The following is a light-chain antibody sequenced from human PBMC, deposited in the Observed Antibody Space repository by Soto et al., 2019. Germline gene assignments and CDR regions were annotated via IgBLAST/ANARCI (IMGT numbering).Light chain of an antibody. J-gene: IGLJ2*01. Sequence: QSVLTQPPSTSGTPGQRVTISCSGASSNIGSNTVNWYQHLPGTAPNLLLYYNNQRHSGVPDRFSGSRSGTSASLAITGLQSEDDAYYYCTSCDDSLNGVVFGGGTKLTVL. V-gene: IGLV1-44*01. CDR1: SSNIGSNT. CDR2: YNN. CDR3: TSCDDSLNGVV.